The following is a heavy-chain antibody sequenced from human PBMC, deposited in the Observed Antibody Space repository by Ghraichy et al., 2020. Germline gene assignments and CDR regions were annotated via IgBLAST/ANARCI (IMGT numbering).Heavy chain of an antibody. CDR1: GGSISSGGYY. V-gene: IGHV4-31*03. Sequence: SETLSLTCTVSGGSISSGGYYWSWIRQHPGKGLEWIGYIYYSGSTYYNPSLKSRVTISVDTSKNQFSLKLSSVTAADTAVYYCARDRSSSWQFSYYYYGMDVWGQGTTVTVSS. J-gene: IGHJ6*02. CDR3: ARDRSSSWQFSYYYYGMDV. CDR2: IYYSGST. D-gene: IGHD6-13*01.